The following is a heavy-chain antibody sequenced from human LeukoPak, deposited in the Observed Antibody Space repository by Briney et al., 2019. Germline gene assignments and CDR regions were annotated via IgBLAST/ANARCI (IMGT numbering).Heavy chain of an antibody. CDR3: ARGSKAAPGTFDY. CDR2: IYYTGST. V-gene: IGHV4-59*01. Sequence: ASETLSLTCTVSGGSISSYYWSWIRQPPGKGLEWIGYIYYTGSTDYNPSLKSRVAISVDTSKNQFSLKLSSVTAADTAVYYCARGSKAAPGTFDYWGRGTLVTVSS. CDR1: GGSISSYY. J-gene: IGHJ4*02. D-gene: IGHD6-13*01.